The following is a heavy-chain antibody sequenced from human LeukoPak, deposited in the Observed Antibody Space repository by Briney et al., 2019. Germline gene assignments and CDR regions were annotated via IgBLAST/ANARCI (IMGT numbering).Heavy chain of an antibody. CDR2: ISSDGSGT. CDR3: GRGGRGIDN. Sequence: GGSLRLSCAVSGFTFSSYWMHWVRQAPGKGLVWVSRISSDGSGTSYADSVKGRFTISRDNAKNTLYLQMNSLRAEDTGVYYCGRGGRGIDNWGQGTLVTVSS. J-gene: IGHJ4*02. V-gene: IGHV3-74*01. D-gene: IGHD3-10*01. CDR1: GFTFSSYW.